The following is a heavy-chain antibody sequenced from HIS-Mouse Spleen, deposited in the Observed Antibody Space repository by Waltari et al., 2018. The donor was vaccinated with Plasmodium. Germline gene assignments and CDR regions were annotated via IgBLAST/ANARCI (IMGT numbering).Heavy chain of an antibody. D-gene: IGHD6-19*01. J-gene: IGHJ3*02. V-gene: IGHV1-18*01. CDR3: ARGSAGDAFDI. CDR2: ISTYNGNT. CDR1: GYTFTRYG. Sequence: QVQLVQSGTDMKKPGASVKVSCKASGYTFTRYGINWVRQAPGQGLEWMGWISTYNGNTNYAPKLQGRVTMTTETSTSTAYMQLRSLRADDTTVYYCARGSAGDAFDIWGQGTMVTVSS.